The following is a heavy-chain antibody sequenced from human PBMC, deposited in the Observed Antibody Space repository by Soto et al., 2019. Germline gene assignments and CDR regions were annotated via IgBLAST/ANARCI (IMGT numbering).Heavy chain of an antibody. CDR3: ADPGSTDLDV. Sequence: QVRLVESGGGVVQPGRSLRLSCAASGFTFSSYGMHWVRQAPGKGLEGVAVISNDGSKEYYAASVKGRFTISRDNSKNMLFLQMNSLRAEDTAVYYCADPGSTDLDVWGQGTTVTVSS. V-gene: IGHV3-30*03. CDR2: ISNDGSKE. D-gene: IGHD3-10*01. CDR1: GFTFSSYG. J-gene: IGHJ6*02.